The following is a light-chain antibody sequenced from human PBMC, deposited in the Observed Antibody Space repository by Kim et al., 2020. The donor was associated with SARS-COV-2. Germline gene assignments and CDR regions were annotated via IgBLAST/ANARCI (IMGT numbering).Light chain of an antibody. Sequence: SPGERATLSCGASQSVSNNYLAWYQQKPGLAPRLLIYDAFDRATGIPDRFSGSGSGTDFTLTISRLEPEDFAVYYCHQYGSSPSTFGQGTRLEIK. CDR1: QSVSNNY. J-gene: IGKJ5*01. CDR2: DAF. V-gene: IGKV3D-20*01. CDR3: HQYGSSPST.